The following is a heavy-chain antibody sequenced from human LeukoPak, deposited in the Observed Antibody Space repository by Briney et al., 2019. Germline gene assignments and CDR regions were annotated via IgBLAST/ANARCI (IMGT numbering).Heavy chain of an antibody. V-gene: IGHV3-23*01. J-gene: IGHJ4*02. CDR2: ISGSGGST. CDR3: AKEMDWVVAAQFDY. CDR1: GFSFSGDA. Sequence: GGSLRLSCAASGFSFSGDAMSWGRQAPGKGVEWGSAISGSGGSTYYADSVKGRFTISRDNSKSTLYLQMNSLRAEDTAVYSCAKEMDWVVAAQFDYWGQGPLVTVSS. D-gene: IGHD2-15*01.